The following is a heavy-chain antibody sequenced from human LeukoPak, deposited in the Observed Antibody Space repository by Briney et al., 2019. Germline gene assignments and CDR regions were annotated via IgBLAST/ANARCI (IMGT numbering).Heavy chain of an antibody. V-gene: IGHV4-30-4*08. D-gene: IGHD2-2*01. J-gene: IGHJ3*02. Sequence: SQTLSLTXTVSGGSISSGDYYWSWIRQPPGKGLEWIGYIYYSGSTYYNPSLKSRVTISVDTSKNQFSLKLSSVTAADTAVYYCARVGSSTTLDAFDIWGQGTMVTVSS. CDR1: GGSISSGDYY. CDR3: ARVGSSTTLDAFDI. CDR2: IYYSGST.